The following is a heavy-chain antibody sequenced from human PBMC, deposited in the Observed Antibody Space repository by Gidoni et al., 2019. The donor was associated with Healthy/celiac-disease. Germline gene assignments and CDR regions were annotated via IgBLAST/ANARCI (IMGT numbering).Heavy chain of an antibody. D-gene: IGHD3-22*01. J-gene: IGHJ4*02. Sequence: QVQLVQSGAEVKKPGASVKVSCKASGYTFTSYYMHWVRQAPGQGLEWMGIINPSGGSTSYAQKFQGRVTMTRDTSTSTVYMELSSLRSEDTAVYYCASGGGDSSGYYWGLGNYWGQGTLVTVSS. CDR3: ASGGGDSSGYYWGLGNY. CDR1: GYTFTSYY. CDR2: INPSGGST. V-gene: IGHV1-46*01.